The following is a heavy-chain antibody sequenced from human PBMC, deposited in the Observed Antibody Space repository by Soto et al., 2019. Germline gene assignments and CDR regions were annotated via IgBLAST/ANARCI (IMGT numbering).Heavy chain of an antibody. CDR3: ARGTMVRGVISTAPPQPTTYYFDY. CDR2: IYHSGST. Sequence: KPSETLSLTCAVSGGSISSGGYSWSWIRQPPGKGLEWIGYIYHSGSTYYNPSLKSRVTISVDRSKNQFSLKLSSVTAADTAVYYCARGTMVRGVISTAPPQPTTYYFDYWGQGTLVTVSS. J-gene: IGHJ4*02. CDR1: GGSISSGGYS. V-gene: IGHV4-30-2*01. D-gene: IGHD3-10*01.